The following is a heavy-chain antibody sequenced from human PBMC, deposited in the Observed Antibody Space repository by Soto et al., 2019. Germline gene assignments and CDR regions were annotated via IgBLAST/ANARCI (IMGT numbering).Heavy chain of an antibody. CDR2: ISVSAGPT. J-gene: IGHJ4*01. V-gene: IGHV3-23*01. CDR1: GFTFSTYV. Sequence: GGSLRLSCAASGFTFSTYVMSWARQPPGKGLEWVSAISVSAGPTYYADSVKGRFTISRDNSKNTLYLQMNSLRAEDTAVYYCAKGDILTGYSPHFDYWGQGTLVTVSS. D-gene: IGHD3-9*01. CDR3: AKGDILTGYSPHFDY.